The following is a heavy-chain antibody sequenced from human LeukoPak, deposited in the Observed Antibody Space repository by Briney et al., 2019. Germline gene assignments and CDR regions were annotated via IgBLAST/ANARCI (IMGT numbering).Heavy chain of an antibody. Sequence: GGSPRLSCAASGFTFSSYGMHWVRQAPGKGLEWVAVISYDGSNKYYADSVKGRFTISRDNSKNTQYLQMNSLRAEDTAVYYCAKDSGSGPVDYWGQGTLVTVSS. J-gene: IGHJ4*02. V-gene: IGHV3-30*18. CDR3: AKDSGSGPVDY. CDR2: ISYDGSNK. CDR1: GFTFSSYG. D-gene: IGHD6-19*01.